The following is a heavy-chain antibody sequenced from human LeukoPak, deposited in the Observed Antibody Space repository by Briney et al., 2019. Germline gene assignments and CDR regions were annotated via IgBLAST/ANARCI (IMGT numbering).Heavy chain of an antibody. J-gene: IGHJ4*02. Sequence: ASVKVSCKASGYPFSSYPMIWVRQAPGQGLVWMGWIDTNTGNPSNAQGFTGRFVFSLDTSVSTTFLYINNLKADDTAVYYCARGGGARLRYPFDYWGQGTLVTVSS. CDR1: GYPFSSYP. CDR3: ARGGGARLRYPFDY. D-gene: IGHD3-16*01. V-gene: IGHV7-4-1*02. CDR2: IDTNTGNP.